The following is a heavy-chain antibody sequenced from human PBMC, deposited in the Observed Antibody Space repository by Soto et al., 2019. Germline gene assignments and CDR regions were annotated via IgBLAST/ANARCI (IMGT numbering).Heavy chain of an antibody. CDR2: ISYDGSNK. CDR3: AKNSLQCRNAACYDH. CDR1: GFTFSSYG. D-gene: IGHD2-15*01. J-gene: IGHJ4*02. Sequence: GSLRLSCAASGFTFSSYGMHWVRQAPGKGLEWVAVISYDGSNKYYADSVKGRFTISRDNSKNTLYLQMNSLRAEDTADYFCAKNSLQCRNAACYDHWGQGVLVTVSS. V-gene: IGHV3-30*18.